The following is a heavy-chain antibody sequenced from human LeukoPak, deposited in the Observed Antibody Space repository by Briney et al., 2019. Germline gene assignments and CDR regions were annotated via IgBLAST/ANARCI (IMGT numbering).Heavy chain of an antibody. Sequence: GGSLRLSCAASGFTFSIYSMNWVRQAPGEGLEWGSSISNSSYIYYADSVKGRLTISRDNAKNSLYLQMNSLRAEDTAVYYCASPILRYFDWLLSLWGQGTMVTVSS. CDR1: GFTFSIYS. CDR3: ASPILRYFDWLLSL. V-gene: IGHV3-21*01. J-gene: IGHJ3*01. D-gene: IGHD3-9*01. CDR2: ISNSSYI.